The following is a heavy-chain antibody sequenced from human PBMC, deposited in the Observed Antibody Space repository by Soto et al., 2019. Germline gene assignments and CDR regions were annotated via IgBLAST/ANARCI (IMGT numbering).Heavy chain of an antibody. CDR3: ARRYSSSFDY. V-gene: IGHV4-59*08. D-gene: IGHD6-13*01. J-gene: IGHJ4*02. CDR2: IYYSGST. Sequence: QVQLQESGPGLVKPSETLSLTCTVSGGSISSYYWSWIRQPPGKGLEWIGYIYYSGSTNYNPSLKGRAPISVDTSKNQFSLRLSPVTAADTAVYYCARRYSSSFDYWGQGTLVTVSS. CDR1: GGSISSYY.